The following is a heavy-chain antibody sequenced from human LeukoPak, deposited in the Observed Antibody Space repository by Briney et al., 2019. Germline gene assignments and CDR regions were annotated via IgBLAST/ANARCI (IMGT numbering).Heavy chain of an antibody. CDR3: ARSGDGYNYLDY. V-gene: IGHV1-2*02. Sequence: ASVKVSCKASGHTFTGYYMHWVRQAPGQGLEWMGWINPNSGGTNYAQKFQGRVTMTRDTSISTAYMELSRLRSDDTAVYYCARSGDGYNYLDYWGQGTLVTVSS. D-gene: IGHD5-24*01. CDR1: GHTFTGYY. J-gene: IGHJ4*02. CDR2: INPNSGGT.